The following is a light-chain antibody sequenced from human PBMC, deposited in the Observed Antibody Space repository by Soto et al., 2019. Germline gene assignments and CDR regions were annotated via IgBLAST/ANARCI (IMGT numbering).Light chain of an antibody. CDR2: TAS. J-gene: IGKJ1*01. CDR1: QSISTY. Sequence: DLQMTQSPSSLSASVGDRVTLTCRASQSISTYLNWYQQKPGKAPNLLIYTASSLESGVPSRFSGGGSGTDFTLTISSLQPEDFATYFCQQSYSRPRTFGQGTRVEIK. CDR3: QQSYSRPRT. V-gene: IGKV1-39*01.